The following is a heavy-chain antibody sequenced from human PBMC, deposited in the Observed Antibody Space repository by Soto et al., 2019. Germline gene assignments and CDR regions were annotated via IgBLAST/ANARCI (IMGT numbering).Heavy chain of an antibody. CDR3: ASQSSEWLLFAS. CDR1: GFTFSSYS. V-gene: IGHV3-48*01. CDR2: ISSSSSTI. J-gene: IGHJ4*02. D-gene: IGHD5-12*01. Sequence: EVQLVESGGGLVQPGGSLRLSCAASGFTFSSYSMNWVRQAPGKGLEWVSYISSSSSTIYYADSVKGRFTISRDNAKNSLYLQMNSLRAEETDVYYCASQSSEWLLFASWGQGTLVTVSS.